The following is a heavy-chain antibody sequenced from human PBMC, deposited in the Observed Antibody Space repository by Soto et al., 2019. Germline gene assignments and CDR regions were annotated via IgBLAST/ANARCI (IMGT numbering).Heavy chain of an antibody. J-gene: IGHJ6*02. CDR2: INPSGGST. D-gene: IGHD2-2*01. Sequence: ASVKVSCKASGYTFTSYYMHWVRQAPGQGLGWMGIINPSGGSTSYAQKFQGRVTMTRDTSTSTVYMELSSLRSEDTAVYYCARDPIVVVPAAKGLYGMDVWGQGTTVTVSS. V-gene: IGHV1-46*01. CDR1: GYTFTSYY. CDR3: ARDPIVVVPAAKGLYGMDV.